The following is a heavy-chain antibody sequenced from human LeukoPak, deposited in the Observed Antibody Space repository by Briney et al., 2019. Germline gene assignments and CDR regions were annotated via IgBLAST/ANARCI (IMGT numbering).Heavy chain of an antibody. V-gene: IGHV3-23*01. CDR2: ISGSGGST. J-gene: IGHJ6*02. CDR3: AKGEVSVPYPASYYYYGMDV. D-gene: IGHD2-21*01. CDR1: GFTFSSYA. Sequence: PGGSLRLSCAASGFTFSSYAMSWVRPAPGKGLEWVSAISGSGGSTYYADSVKGRFTISRDNSKNTLYLQMNSLRAEDTAVYYCAKGEVSVPYPASYYYYGMDVWGQGTTVTVSS.